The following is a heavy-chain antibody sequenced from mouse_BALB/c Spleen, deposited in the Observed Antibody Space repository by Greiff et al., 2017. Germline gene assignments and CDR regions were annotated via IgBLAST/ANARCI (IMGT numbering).Heavy chain of an antibody. CDR1: GYTFTSYW. V-gene: IGHV1-87*01. D-gene: IGHD2-3*01. CDR2: IYPGDGDT. J-gene: IGHJ3*01. CDR3: ARDGTDGYYEDWFAY. Sequence: QVQLQQSGAELARPGASVKLSCKASGYTFTSYWMQWVKQRPGQGLEWIGAIYPGDGDTRYTQKFKGKATLTADKSSSTAYMQLSSLASEDSAVYYCARDGTDGYYEDWFAYWGQGTLVTVSA.